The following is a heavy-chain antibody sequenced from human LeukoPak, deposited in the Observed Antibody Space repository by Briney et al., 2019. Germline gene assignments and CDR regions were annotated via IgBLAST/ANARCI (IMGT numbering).Heavy chain of an antibody. Sequence: SETLSLTCTVSGGSISSYYWSWIRQPPGKGLEWIGYIYYSGSTNYNPSLKSRVTISVDTSKNQFSLKLSSVTAADTAVYYCARTLRFLEWFLDYWGQGTLVTVSS. D-gene: IGHD3-3*01. CDR3: ARTLRFLEWFLDY. CDR1: GGSISSYY. J-gene: IGHJ4*02. V-gene: IGHV4-59*01. CDR2: IYYSGST.